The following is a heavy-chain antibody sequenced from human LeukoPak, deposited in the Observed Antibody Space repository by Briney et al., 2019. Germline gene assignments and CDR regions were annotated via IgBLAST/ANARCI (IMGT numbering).Heavy chain of an antibody. J-gene: IGHJ4*02. D-gene: IGHD3-16*02. CDR1: GFTFSNYG. Sequence: PGGSLRLSCAASGFTFSNYGMHWVRQAPGKGLEWVAVTLYDGSNNYYADSVKGRFTISGDDSNNTLYLQMHSLRAEDTALYFCARDEGAFGGIIVPRGWGQGTLVTVSS. CDR3: ARDEGAFGGIIVPRG. CDR2: TLYDGSNN. V-gene: IGHV3-30*03.